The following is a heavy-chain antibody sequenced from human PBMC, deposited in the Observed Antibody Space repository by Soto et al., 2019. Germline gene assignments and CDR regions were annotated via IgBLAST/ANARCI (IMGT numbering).Heavy chain of an antibody. J-gene: IGHJ4*02. Sequence: QVQLQQWGAGLLKPSETLSLTCAVYGGSFSGYYWSWIRQPPGKGLEWIGEINHSGSTNYNPSLKSRVTISVDTSKNQCSLKLSSVTAADTAVYYCANQAAAGLVDYWGQGTLVTVSS. D-gene: IGHD6-13*01. CDR3: ANQAAAGLVDY. CDR2: INHSGST. V-gene: IGHV4-34*01. CDR1: GGSFSGYY.